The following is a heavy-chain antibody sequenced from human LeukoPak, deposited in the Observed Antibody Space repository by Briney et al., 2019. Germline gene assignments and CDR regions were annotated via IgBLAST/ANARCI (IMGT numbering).Heavy chain of an antibody. J-gene: IGHJ4*02. CDR3: AKGEDYYGSGSLDY. D-gene: IGHD3-10*01. CDR2: ISGRGGVT. Sequence: PGGSLRLSCAASGFTFSNYAMNWVRQAPGKGLEWVSTISGRGGVTYYADSVKGRFTISRDNANHTLYLQLNSLRAEDTAVYYCAKGEDYYGSGSLDYWGQGTLVTVSS. V-gene: IGHV3-23*01. CDR1: GFTFSNYA.